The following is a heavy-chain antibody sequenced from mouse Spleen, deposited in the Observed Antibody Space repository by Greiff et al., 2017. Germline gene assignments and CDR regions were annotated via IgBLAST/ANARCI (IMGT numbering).Heavy chain of an antibody. Sequence: QVQLPQPGAELAKPGASVKLSCKASGYTFTSYWLHWVKQRPGQGLEWIGYINPSSGYTKYNQKFKDKATLTADKSSSTAYMQLSSLTYEDSAGDYCARFTTVVPYWYFDVWGAGTTVTVSS. CDR3: ARFTTVVPYWYFDV. CDR2: INPSSGYT. CDR1: GYTFTSYW. V-gene: IGHV1-7*01. D-gene: IGHD1-1*01. J-gene: IGHJ1*01.